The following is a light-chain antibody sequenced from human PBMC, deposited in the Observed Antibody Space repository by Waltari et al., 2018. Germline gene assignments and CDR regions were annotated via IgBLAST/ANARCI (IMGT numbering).Light chain of an antibody. CDR3: QQYYSIPPT. Sequence: VMTQXXXPLAVSXXXXAXXXCKSXXSVLYSSNNKNYLAWYQQKPGQPPKLLIYWASTRESGVPDRFSGSGSGTDFTLTISSLQAEDVAVYYCQQYYSIPPTFGQGTKVEIK. V-gene: IGKV4-1*01. CDR2: WAS. CDR1: XSVLYSSNNKNY. J-gene: IGKJ1*01.